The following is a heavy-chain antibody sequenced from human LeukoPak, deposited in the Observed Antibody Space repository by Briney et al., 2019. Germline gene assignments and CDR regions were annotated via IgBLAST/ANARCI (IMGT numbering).Heavy chain of an antibody. D-gene: IGHD6-19*01. J-gene: IGHJ6*02. V-gene: IGHV3-30*18. CDR2: ISYDGSNK. CDR1: GFTFSSYG. Sequence: PGRSLRLSCATSGFTFSSYGMHWVRQAPGKGLEWVAVISYDGSNKYYADSVKGRFTISRDNSKNTLYLQMNSLRGEDTAVYYCAKDPVVGTPYYYGMDVWGQGTTVTVSS. CDR3: AKDPVVGTPYYYGMDV.